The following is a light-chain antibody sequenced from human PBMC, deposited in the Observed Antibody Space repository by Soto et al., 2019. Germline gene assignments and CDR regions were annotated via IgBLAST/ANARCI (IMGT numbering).Light chain of an antibody. Sequence: DIVMTQPPDSLAVSLGERATINCKSSQSVLYSSNNKNYLLWYQQKPGQPPKLLISWASTRESGVPDRFSGSGSGTDFTLTITSLQAEDVAVYYCQQYYHTPPTFGQGTKVEIK. CDR2: WAS. CDR1: QSVLYSSNNKNY. J-gene: IGKJ1*01. V-gene: IGKV4-1*01. CDR3: QQYYHTPPT.